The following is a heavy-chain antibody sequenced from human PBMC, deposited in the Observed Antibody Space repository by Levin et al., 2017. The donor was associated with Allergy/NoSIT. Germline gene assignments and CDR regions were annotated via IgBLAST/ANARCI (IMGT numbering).Heavy chain of an antibody. V-gene: IGHV3-20*03. CDR1: GFTFDDYG. CDR3: AREAAAGSTSNDFDY. D-gene: IGHD6-13*01. CDR2: INWNGGST. J-gene: IGHJ4*02. Sequence: LSLTFAASGFTFDDYGMSWVRQAPGKGLEWVSGINWNGGSTGYADSVKGRFTISRDNAKNSLYLQMNSLRAEDTALYYCAREAAAGSTSNDFDYWGQGTLVTVSS.